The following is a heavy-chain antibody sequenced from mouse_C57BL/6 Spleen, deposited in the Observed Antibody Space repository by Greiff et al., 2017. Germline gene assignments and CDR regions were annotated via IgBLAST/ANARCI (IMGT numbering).Heavy chain of an antibody. J-gene: IGHJ2*01. CDR2: IDPSDSDT. CDR1: GYTFTSYW. Sequence: VQLQQPGAELVMPGASVKLSCKASGYTFTSYWMHWVKQRPGQGLEWIGEIDPSDSDTNYNQKFKGKSTLTVDKSSSTAYMQLSSLTSEDSAVYYCARGVTTVVNYFDDGGPGTTLTVSS. V-gene: IGHV1-69*01. D-gene: IGHD1-1*01. CDR3: ARGVTTVVNYFDD.